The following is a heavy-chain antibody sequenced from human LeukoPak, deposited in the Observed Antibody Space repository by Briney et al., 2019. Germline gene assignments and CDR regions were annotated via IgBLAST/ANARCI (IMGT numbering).Heavy chain of an antibody. CDR2: ISSSSSNI. V-gene: IGHV3-21*01. J-gene: IGHJ4*02. CDR1: GFTFSRYT. Sequence: GGSLRLSCAASGFTFSRYTMNWVRQAPGKGLEWVSSISSSSSNIYYADSVKGRFAISRDNAKTSLYLQMNSLTAEDTAVYYCARDSGTIFGPTSVDFWGQGTLVTVSS. D-gene: IGHD3-3*01. CDR3: ARDSGTIFGPTSVDF.